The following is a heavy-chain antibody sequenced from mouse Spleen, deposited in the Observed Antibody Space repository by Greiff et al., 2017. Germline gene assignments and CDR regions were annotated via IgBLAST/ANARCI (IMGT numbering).Heavy chain of an antibody. D-gene: IGHD1-1*01. CDR3: ARRLRDWYFDV. CDR2: INPSTGYT. V-gene: IGHV1-7*01. J-gene: IGHJ1*01. CDR1: GYTFTSYW. Sequence: VKLVESGAELAKPGASVKMSCKASGYTFTSYWMHWVKQRPGQGLEWIGYINPSTGYTEYNQKFKDKATLTADKSSSTAYLQLSSLTSEDTAVYYCARRLRDWYFDVWGAGTTVTVSS.